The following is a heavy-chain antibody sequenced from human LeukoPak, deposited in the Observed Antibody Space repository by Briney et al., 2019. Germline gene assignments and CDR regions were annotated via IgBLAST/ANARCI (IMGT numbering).Heavy chain of an antibody. CDR3: ARNATVTTLKRAYNWFDP. V-gene: IGHV4-39*01. CDR1: GGSISSSSYY. D-gene: IGHD4-17*01. J-gene: IGHJ5*02. Sequence: SETLSLTCTVSGGSISSSSYYWGWIRQPPGEGLEWIGSIYYSGSTHYNPSLKSRVSISVDTSKNQFSLKLSSVTAADTAVYYCARNATVTTLKRAYNWFDPWGKGTLVTVSS. CDR2: IYYSGST.